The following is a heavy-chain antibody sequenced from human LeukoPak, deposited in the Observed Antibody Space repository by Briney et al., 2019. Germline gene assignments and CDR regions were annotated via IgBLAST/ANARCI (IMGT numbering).Heavy chain of an antibody. CDR3: AREIYDQALDY. CDR2: IKQDGSEK. CDR1: GFTFSSYW. V-gene: IGHV3-7*04. D-gene: IGHD3-16*01. Sequence: GGSLRLSCAASGFTFSSYWMSWVRQAPGKGLEWVANIKQDGSEKYYVDSVKGRYTISRDNAKNSLYLQMNSLRAEDTAVYYCAREIYDQALDYWGQGTLVTASS. J-gene: IGHJ4*02.